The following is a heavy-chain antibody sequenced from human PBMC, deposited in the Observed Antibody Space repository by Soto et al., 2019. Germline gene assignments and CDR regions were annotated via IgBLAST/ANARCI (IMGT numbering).Heavy chain of an antibody. CDR2: ISGSGGST. V-gene: IGHV3-23*01. D-gene: IGHD2-21*02. CDR1: GFTFSSYA. Sequence: GGSLRLSCAASGFTFSSYAMSWVRQAPGKGLEWVSAISGSGGSTYYADSVKGRFTISRDNSKNTLYLQMNSLRAEDTAVYYCAKVVPKHIVVVTAMRYFQHWGQGTLVTVSS. CDR3: AKVVPKHIVVVTAMRYFQH. J-gene: IGHJ1*01.